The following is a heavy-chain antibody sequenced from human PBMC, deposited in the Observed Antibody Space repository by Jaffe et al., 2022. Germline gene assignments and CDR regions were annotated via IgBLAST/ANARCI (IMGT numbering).Heavy chain of an antibody. Sequence: EVQLVESGGGLVKPGGSLRLSCAASGFTFSSYSMNWVRQAPGKGLEWVSSISSSSSYIYYADSVKGRFTISRDNAKNSLYLQMNSLRAEDTAVYYCARDLSSGWHRHFDYWGQGTLVTVSS. CDR1: GFTFSSYS. CDR2: ISSSSSYI. J-gene: IGHJ4*02. CDR3: ARDLSSGWHRHFDY. D-gene: IGHD6-19*01. V-gene: IGHV3-21*01.